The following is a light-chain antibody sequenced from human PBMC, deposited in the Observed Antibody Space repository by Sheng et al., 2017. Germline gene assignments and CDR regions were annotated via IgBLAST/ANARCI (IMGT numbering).Light chain of an antibody. CDR2: DDS. J-gene: IGLJ1*01. CDR3: QVWDSSSDQQV. Sequence: SYVLTQPPSVSVAPGRTAKITCGGEKIGSKSVHWYQQKPGQAPVLVVYDDSDRPSGIPERFSGSKSGNTAALTISRVEAGDEADYYCQVWDSSSDQQVFGAGTKVHRP. V-gene: IGLV3-21*03. CDR1: KIGSKS.